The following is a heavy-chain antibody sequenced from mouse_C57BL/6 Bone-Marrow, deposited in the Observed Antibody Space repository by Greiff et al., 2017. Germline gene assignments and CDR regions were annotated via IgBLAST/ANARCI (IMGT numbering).Heavy chain of an antibody. V-gene: IGHV1-63*01. Sequence: QVQLQQSGAELVRPGTSVKMSCKPSGYTFTNYWIGWAKQRPGHGLEWIGDIYPGGGYTNYNEKFKGKATLTADKSSSTAYMQFSSLTSEDSAIYYCAKIYDGYFYFDYWGQGTTLTVSS. CDR1: GYTFTNYW. CDR2: IYPGGGYT. D-gene: IGHD2-3*01. CDR3: AKIYDGYFYFDY. J-gene: IGHJ2*01.